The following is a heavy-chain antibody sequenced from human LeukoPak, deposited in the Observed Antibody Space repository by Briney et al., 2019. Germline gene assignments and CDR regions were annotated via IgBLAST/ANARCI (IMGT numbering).Heavy chain of an antibody. CDR1: GFTFSSYD. J-gene: IGHJ4*02. D-gene: IGHD6-6*01. V-gene: IGHV3-23*01. CDR2: ISGSGGST. Sequence: GGSLRLPCAASGFTFSSYDMSWVRQAPGKGLEWVSAISGSGGSTYYADSVKGRFTISRDNSKNTLYLQMNSLRAEDTAVYYCAKSIAARSRFDYWGQGTLVTVSS. CDR3: AKSIAARSRFDY.